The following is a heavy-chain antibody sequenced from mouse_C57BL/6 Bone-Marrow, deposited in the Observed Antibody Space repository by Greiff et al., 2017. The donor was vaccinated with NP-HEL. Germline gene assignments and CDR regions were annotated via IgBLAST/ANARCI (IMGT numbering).Heavy chain of an antibody. J-gene: IGHJ3*01. CDR3: ARGDYCYFAY. V-gene: IGHV5-17*01. Sequence: EVLLVESGGGLVKPGGSLKLSCAASGFTFSDYGMHWVRQAPEKGLEWVAYISSGSSTIYYAETVKGRCTIARDNTKNTLFLQMTSLRSEDTAMYYCARGDYCYFAYWGQGTLVTVSA. D-gene: IGHD2-12*01. CDR1: GFTFSDYG. CDR2: ISSGSSTI.